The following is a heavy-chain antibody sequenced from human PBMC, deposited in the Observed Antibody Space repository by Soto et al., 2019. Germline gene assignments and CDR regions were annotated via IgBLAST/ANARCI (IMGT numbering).Heavy chain of an antibody. Sequence: EVQLVESGGGLVKPGGSLRLSCAASGFTFSSYSMNWVRQAPGKGLEWGSSISSSSSYIYYADSVKGRFTISRDNAKNSRYLQMTSLRAEDTAVYYCAREVPPDAFDIWGQGTMVTVSS. J-gene: IGHJ3*02. CDR2: ISSSSSYI. CDR3: AREVPPDAFDI. V-gene: IGHV3-21*01. CDR1: GFTFSSYS.